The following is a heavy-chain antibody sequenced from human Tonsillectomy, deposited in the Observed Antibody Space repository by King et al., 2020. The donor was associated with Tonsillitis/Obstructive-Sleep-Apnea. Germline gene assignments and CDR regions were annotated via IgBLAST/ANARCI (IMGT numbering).Heavy chain of an antibody. CDR3: AKDLVGWYYYGSGAYNWFDS. D-gene: IGHD3-10*01. J-gene: IGHJ5*01. CDR1: GFTFSSYG. CDR2: ISHVGSNR. Sequence: VQLVESGGGVVQPGRSLRLSCAASGFTFSSYGMHWVRQAPGKGLEWVAVISHVGSNRNYAESVKGRFTISRDNSKNTLSLQMNSLRAEDTAVYFCAKDLVGWYYYGSGAYNWFDSWGQGTLVTVSS. V-gene: IGHV3-30*18.